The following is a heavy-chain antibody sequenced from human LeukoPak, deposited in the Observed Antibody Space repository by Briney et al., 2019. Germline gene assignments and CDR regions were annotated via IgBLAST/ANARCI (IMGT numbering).Heavy chain of an antibody. V-gene: IGHV3-23*01. CDR3: ARDWGYSSGWYYGDY. Sequence: GGSLRLSCAASVFTFSSYSMSWVRQAPWKGLEWVSAISGSGGNTYYADSVKGRFTISRDNSKNTLYLQMNSLRAEDTAVYYCARDWGYSSGWYYGDYWGQGTLVTVSS. J-gene: IGHJ4*02. CDR1: VFTFSSYS. CDR2: ISGSGGNT. D-gene: IGHD6-19*01.